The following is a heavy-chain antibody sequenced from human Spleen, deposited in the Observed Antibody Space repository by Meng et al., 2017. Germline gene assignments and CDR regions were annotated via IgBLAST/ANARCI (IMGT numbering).Heavy chain of an antibody. CDR1: GFTFTSYW. J-gene: IGHJ4*02. Sequence: GESLKISCAASGFTFTSYWMMWVRQAPGKGLEWVANIKQDGGEKSYVASVKGRFSISRDNAKNSVYLQMDSLRADDTAVYYCARDRRYFDYWGQGTLVTVSS. CDR2: IKQDGGEK. V-gene: IGHV3-7*01. CDR3: ARDRRYFDY.